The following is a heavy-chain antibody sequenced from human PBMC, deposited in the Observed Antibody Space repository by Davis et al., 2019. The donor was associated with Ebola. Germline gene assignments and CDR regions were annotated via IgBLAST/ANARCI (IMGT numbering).Heavy chain of an antibody. V-gene: IGHV3-9*01. CDR2: ISWDSGSI. CDR1: GFSIATYG. J-gene: IGHJ5*02. Sequence: PGGSLRLSCVASGFSIATYGMHWVRQAPGKGLEWVSGISWDSGSIDYADSVKGRFIISRDNAKNSLYLQMNGLRAEDTALYYCATGVGYYYDTWGQGTLVTVSS. CDR3: ATGVGYYYDT. D-gene: IGHD3-22*01.